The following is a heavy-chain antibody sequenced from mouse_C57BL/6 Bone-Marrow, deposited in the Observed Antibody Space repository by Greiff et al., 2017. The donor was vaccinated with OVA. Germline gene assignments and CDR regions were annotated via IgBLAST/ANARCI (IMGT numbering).Heavy chain of an antibody. CDR1: GYTFTSYG. CDR3: ARDTVVATDWYFDV. CDR2: IYPRSGNT. Sequence: VQLQQSGAELARPGASVKLSCKASGYTFTSYGISWVKQRTGQGLEWIGEIYPRSGNTYYNEKFKGKATLTADKSSSTAYMELRSLTSEDSAVYFCARDTVVATDWYFDVWGTGTTVTVSS. D-gene: IGHD1-1*01. V-gene: IGHV1-81*01. J-gene: IGHJ1*03.